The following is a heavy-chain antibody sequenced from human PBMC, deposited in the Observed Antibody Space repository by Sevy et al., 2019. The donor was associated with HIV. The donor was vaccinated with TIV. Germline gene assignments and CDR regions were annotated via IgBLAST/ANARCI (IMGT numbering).Heavy chain of an antibody. CDR2: MYISGSS. Sequence: SETLSLTCAVSGDSMSSFYWNWIRQAAGKGLEWIGRMYISGSSKYSPSLKNRVTMSIDTSKNQFSLKLSSVTAADTAVYFCARGADIVVGPPAPRDYYYNMDVWGKGTTVTVSS. J-gene: IGHJ6*03. V-gene: IGHV4-4*07. D-gene: IGHD2-2*01. CDR3: ARGADIVVGPPAPRDYYYNMDV. CDR1: GDSMSSFY.